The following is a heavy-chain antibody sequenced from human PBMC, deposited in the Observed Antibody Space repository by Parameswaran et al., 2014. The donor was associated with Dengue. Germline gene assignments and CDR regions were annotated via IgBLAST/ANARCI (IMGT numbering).Heavy chain of an antibody. D-gene: IGHD4-17*01. V-gene: IGHV1-18*01. CDR3: ARDRGHDYGETGDYYGMDV. CDR2: ISAYNGNT. Sequence: WVRQAPGQGLEWMGWISAYNGNTNYAQKLQGRVTMTTDTSTSTAYMELRSLRSDDTAVYYCARDRGHDYGETGDYYGMDVWGQGTTVTVSS. J-gene: IGHJ6*02.